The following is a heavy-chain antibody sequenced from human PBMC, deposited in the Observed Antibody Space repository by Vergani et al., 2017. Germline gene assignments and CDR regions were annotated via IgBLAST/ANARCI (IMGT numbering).Heavy chain of an antibody. D-gene: IGHD3-22*01. V-gene: IGHV3-53*01. Sequence: EVQLVESGGGLIQPGGSLRLSCAASGFTVSSNYMSWVRQAPGKGLEWVSVIYSGGSTYYADSVKGRFTISRDNSKNTLYLQMNSLRAEDTAVYYCARDEYYDSSGYSSWGQGTLVTVSS. J-gene: IGHJ5*02. CDR1: GFTVSSNY. CDR2: IYSGGST. CDR3: ARDEYYDSSGYSS.